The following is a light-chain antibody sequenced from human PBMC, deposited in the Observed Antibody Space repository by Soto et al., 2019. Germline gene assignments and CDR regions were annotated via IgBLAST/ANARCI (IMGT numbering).Light chain of an antibody. CDR1: SSDVGSHDL. CDR2: DVS. J-gene: IGLJ1*01. V-gene: IGLV2-14*02. Sequence: QFALTQPASVSGSLGQALAISCTGTSSDVGSHDLVSWYQQHPGKVPKLIIYDVSSRPSGVSNRFSGSKSGNTASLTISGLQAEDEADYYCSSFTSSTTYVFGTGTKVTV. CDR3: SSFTSSTTYV.